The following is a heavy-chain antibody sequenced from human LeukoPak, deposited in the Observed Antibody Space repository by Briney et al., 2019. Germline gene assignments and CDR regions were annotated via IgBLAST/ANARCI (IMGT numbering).Heavy chain of an antibody. V-gene: IGHV1-8*01. Sequence: ASVKVSCKASGYTFPSYDINWVRQATGQGLEWMGWMNPNSGNTGSAQKFQDRVTMTSNTSISTAYMELSSLRSEDTAVYYCARAWVIARLGDAFDIWGQGTMVTVSS. CDR3: ARAWVIARLGDAFDI. D-gene: IGHD2-21*01. CDR1: GYTFPSYD. CDR2: MNPNSGNT. J-gene: IGHJ3*02.